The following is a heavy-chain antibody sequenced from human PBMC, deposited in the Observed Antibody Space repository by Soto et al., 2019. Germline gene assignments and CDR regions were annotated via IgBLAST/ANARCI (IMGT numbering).Heavy chain of an antibody. CDR1: GFIFSSYT. J-gene: IGHJ3*02. V-gene: IGHV3-64D*06. Sequence: GGSLRLSCSASGFIFSSYTMYWVRQAPGKGLKYVSAISSNGENTYDTDSVKGRLTISRDNSKKTLYLQMSSLRPEDTAVYYCVKGGYIFGYSPFDIWGRGTMVTVSS. CDR3: VKGGYIFGYSPFDI. CDR2: ISSNGENT. D-gene: IGHD3-3*02.